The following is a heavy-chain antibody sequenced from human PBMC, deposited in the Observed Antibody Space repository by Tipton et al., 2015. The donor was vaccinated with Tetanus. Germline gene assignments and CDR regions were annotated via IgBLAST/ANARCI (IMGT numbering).Heavy chain of an antibody. CDR1: RGPISSYY. Sequence: TLSLTCTVSRGPISSYYWSWIRQPAGKGLEWIGHISNGNPDYSPSLKNRVTLSVDLSKNEFSLKPRSVTAADTGVYYCARGITDGYNRRFDYWGQGTLVAVSP. CDR3: ARGITDGYNRRFDY. D-gene: IGHD5-24*01. V-gene: IGHV4-4*07. J-gene: IGHJ4*02. CDR2: ISNGNP.